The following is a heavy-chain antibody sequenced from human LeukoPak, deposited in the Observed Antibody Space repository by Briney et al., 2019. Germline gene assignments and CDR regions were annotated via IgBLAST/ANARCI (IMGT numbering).Heavy chain of an antibody. D-gene: IGHD6-19*01. J-gene: IGHJ4*02. Sequence: SETLSLTCAVYGGSFSGYYWSWIRQPPGKGLEWIGEINHSGSTNYNPSLKSRVTISEDTSKNQFSLKLSSVTAADTAVYYCARGSGWYGLDYWGQGTLVTVSS. CDR1: GGSFSGYY. CDR3: ARGSGWYGLDY. V-gene: IGHV4-34*01. CDR2: INHSGST.